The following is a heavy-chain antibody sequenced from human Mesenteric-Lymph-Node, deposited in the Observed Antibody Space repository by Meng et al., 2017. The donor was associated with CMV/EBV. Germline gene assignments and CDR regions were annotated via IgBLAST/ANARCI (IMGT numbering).Heavy chain of an antibody. CDR3: AKGAIFRGGIISEGMDV. Sequence: GESLKISCAASGLTFSSCAMTWVRRAAGKGLEWVSLIRGSGDSTYSADSVKGRFTISRDNSKNTLFLQMNILRAEDTAVYYCAKGAIFRGGIISEGMDVWGQGTTVTVSS. D-gene: IGHD3-3*01. J-gene: IGHJ6*02. CDR2: IRGSGDST. V-gene: IGHV3-23*01. CDR1: GLTFSSCA.